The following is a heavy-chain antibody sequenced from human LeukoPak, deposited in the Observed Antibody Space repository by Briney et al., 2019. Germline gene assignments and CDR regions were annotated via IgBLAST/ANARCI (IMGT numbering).Heavy chain of an antibody. CDR2: IYYSGST. D-gene: IGHD5-18*01. Sequence: SETLSLTCTVSGGSISSYYWSWIRQPPGKGLEWIGYIYYSGSTNYNPSLKSRVTISVDTSKNQFSLKLSSVTAADTAVYYCAREGLRGYSYGSFGPNYYYGMDVWGQGTTVAVSS. J-gene: IGHJ6*02. CDR3: AREGLRGYSYGSFGPNYYYGMDV. CDR1: GGSISSYY. V-gene: IGHV4-59*01.